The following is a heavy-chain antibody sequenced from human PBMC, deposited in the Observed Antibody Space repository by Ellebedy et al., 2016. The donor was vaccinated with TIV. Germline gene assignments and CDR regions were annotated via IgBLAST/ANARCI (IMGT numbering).Heavy chain of an antibody. V-gene: IGHV1-18*04. CDR1: VYTFNGYY. CDR3: ARVYYDFWSGYPTYYFDY. CDR2: ISAYNGNT. D-gene: IGHD3-3*01. Sequence: ASVKVSCKASVYTFNGYYMHWVRQAPGQGLGWIGWISAYNGNTNYAQKLQGRVTMTTDTSTSTAYMELRSLRSDDTAVYYCARVYYDFWSGYPTYYFDYWGQGTLVTVSS. J-gene: IGHJ4*02.